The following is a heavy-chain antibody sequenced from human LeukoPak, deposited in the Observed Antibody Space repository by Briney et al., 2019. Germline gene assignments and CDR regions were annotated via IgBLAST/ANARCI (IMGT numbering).Heavy chain of an antibody. CDR1: DGSISNYF. CDR3: ARTSSSSWSYGMDV. D-gene: IGHD6-13*01. CDR2: IYPSGST. V-gene: IGHV4-4*07. Sequence: PSETLSLTCTVSDGSISNYFWSWIRQPAGKGLEWIGRIYPSGSTNYNPSLKSRVTMSVDASKNQFSLKLSSVTAADTAVYYCARTSSSSWSYGMDVWGQGTTVTVSS. J-gene: IGHJ6*02.